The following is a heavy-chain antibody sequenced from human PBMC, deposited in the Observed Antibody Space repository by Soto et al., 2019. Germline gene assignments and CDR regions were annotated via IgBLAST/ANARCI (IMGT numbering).Heavy chain of an antibody. CDR1: GGSFSNYY. Sequence: SETLSLTCGVYGGSFSNYYWSWIRQPPGKGLEWIGEINHSGTTNYNPSLKSRVTISVDTSKNQFSLKLSSVTAADTAVYYCARHGGYSYGHYYYYYGMDVWGQGTTVTVSS. CDR2: INHSGTT. J-gene: IGHJ6*02. D-gene: IGHD5-18*01. V-gene: IGHV4-34*01. CDR3: ARHGGYSYGHYYYYYGMDV.